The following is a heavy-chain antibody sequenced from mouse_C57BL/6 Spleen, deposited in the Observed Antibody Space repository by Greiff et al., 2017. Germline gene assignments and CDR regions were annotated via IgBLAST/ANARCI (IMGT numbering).Heavy chain of an antibody. J-gene: IGHJ3*01. Sequence: EVQLQPSGPELVKPGASVKIPCKASGYTFTDYNMDWVKQSHGKSLEWIGDINPNNGGTIYNQKFKGKATLTVDKSSSTAYMELRSLTSEDTAVYYCARRGYYDVPFAYWGQGTLVTVSA. D-gene: IGHD2-4*01. V-gene: IGHV1-18*01. CDR3: ARRGYYDVPFAY. CDR2: INPNNGGT. CDR1: GYTFTDYN.